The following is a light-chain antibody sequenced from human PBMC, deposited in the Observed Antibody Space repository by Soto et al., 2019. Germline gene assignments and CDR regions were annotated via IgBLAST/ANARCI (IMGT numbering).Light chain of an antibody. J-gene: IGKJ4*01. CDR1: QSISSY. Sequence: DIQMTQSPSSLSASVGDRVTITCRASQSISSYLNWYQQRPGKAPKLLIYGASSLESGVPSRFSGSRSGTDFPLTISSLQPEDFASCYCRQSYTAPLTFGGGTQVVMK. V-gene: IGKV1-39*01. CDR2: GAS. CDR3: RQSYTAPLT.